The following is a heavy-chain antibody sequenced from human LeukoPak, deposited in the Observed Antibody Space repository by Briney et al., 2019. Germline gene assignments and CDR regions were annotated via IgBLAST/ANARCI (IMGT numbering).Heavy chain of an antibody. CDR3: ARWTRVTSSALWYFDL. D-gene: IGHD2-21*02. J-gene: IGHJ2*01. Sequence: GGSLRFSSVASGFTFSSYEMNWVPQAPGEGLEGASYIHNGGSSTYYADSVRGRFTISRDNGKNSLHLQMNSLRVEDTAVYYCARWTRVTSSALWYFDLWGRGTLVTVSS. V-gene: IGHV3-48*03. CDR1: GFTFSSYE. CDR2: IHNGGSST.